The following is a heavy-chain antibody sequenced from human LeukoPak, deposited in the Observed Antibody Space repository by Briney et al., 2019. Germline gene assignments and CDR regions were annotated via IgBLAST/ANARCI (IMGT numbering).Heavy chain of an antibody. CDR3: ARANYGSGSNYYYGLDV. J-gene: IGHJ6*02. D-gene: IGHD3-10*01. CDR2: IWFDGSNK. CDR1: GFTFSIYG. Sequence: GRSLRLSCGASGFTFSIYGMHWVRQAPGKGPEWVAVIWFDGSNKYYADSVKGRFTISRDNSKNTLYLQINGLRAEDTAVYYCARANYGSGSNYYYGLDVWGQGTTVTVSS. V-gene: IGHV3-33*01.